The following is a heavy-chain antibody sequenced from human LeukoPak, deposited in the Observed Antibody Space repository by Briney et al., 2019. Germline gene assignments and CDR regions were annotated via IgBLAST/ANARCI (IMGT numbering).Heavy chain of an antibody. CDR2: MNPNSGNT. J-gene: IGHJ5*02. CDR1: GYTFTSYD. D-gene: IGHD6-19*01. V-gene: IGHV1-8*01. Sequence: ASVKVSCKASGYTFTSYDINWVRQATGQGLEWMGWMNPNSGNTGYAQKFQGRVTMTRNTSISTAYVELNSLTSDDTAVYFCAREVFELWLDTNWFDPWGQGTLVTVSS. CDR3: AREVFELWLDTNWFDP.